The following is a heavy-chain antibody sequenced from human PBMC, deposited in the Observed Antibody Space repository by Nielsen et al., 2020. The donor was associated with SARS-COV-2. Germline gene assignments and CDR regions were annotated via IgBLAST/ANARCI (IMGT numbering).Heavy chain of an antibody. J-gene: IGHJ6*02. CDR2: MNPNSGNT. V-gene: IGHV1-8*01. Sequence: WVRQAPGQGLEWMGWMNPNSGNTGYAQKFQGRVTMTRNTSISTAYMELSSLRSEDTAVYYCARASSGSWQYYYYYYGMDVWGQGTTVTVSS. CDR3: ARASSGSWQYYYYYYGMDV. D-gene: IGHD6-13*01.